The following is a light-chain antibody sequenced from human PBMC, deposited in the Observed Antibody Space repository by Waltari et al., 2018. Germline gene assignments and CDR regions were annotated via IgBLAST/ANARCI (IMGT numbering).Light chain of an antibody. Sequence: DTQLSQFPSTLAASVGDRVTITCRASQGISSSLAWYQQKPGKAPKLLIYAASTLQSGVPSRFSGSGSGTDFTLTISSLQPEDFATYYCQQLNSYLYTFGQGTKLEIK. CDR3: QQLNSYLYT. J-gene: IGKJ2*01. CDR1: QGISSS. V-gene: IGKV1-9*01. CDR2: AAS.